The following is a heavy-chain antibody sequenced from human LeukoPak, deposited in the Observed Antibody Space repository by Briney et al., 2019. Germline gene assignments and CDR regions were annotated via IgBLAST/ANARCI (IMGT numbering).Heavy chain of an antibody. Sequence: SETLSHTCTVSGYSISSGFYWGWIRQPPGKGLEWIGSIYYSGSTYYNPSLKSRVTISVDTSKNQFSLKLSSVTAADTAVYYCARGGDGSGDAFDIWGQGTMVTVSS. CDR1: GYSISSGFY. J-gene: IGHJ3*02. V-gene: IGHV4-38-2*02. D-gene: IGHD3-10*01. CDR2: IYYSGST. CDR3: ARGGDGSGDAFDI.